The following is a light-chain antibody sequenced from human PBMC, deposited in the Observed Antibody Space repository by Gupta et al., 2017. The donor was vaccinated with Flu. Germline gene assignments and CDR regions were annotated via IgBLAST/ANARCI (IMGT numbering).Light chain of an antibody. J-gene: IGKJ4*01. CDR1: RGISSW. V-gene: IGKV1-5*03. CDR2: KAS. CDR3: QQYDNSPLT. Sequence: PSTLSASVGDGAPITCPASRGISSWLAWYQQKPGKAPKLLIYKASSRESGVPSRFSGSGSGTEFTLTISSLEPDDFATYYCQQYDNSPLTFGRGTKVEIK.